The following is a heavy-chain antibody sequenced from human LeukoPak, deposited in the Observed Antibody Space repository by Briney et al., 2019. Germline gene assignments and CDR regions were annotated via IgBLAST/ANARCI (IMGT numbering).Heavy chain of an antibody. CDR2: IYYSERT. J-gene: IGHJ4*02. CDR3: VRRDNTGWNYFDH. V-gene: IGHV4-59*08. D-gene: IGHD6-19*01. CDR1: GGSINSHY. Sequence: SETLSLTCTVSGGSINSHYWSWIRQPPGRGLQWIGDIYYSERTNYNPSLRSRVTISVDTSKNQLSLKLTSVLAADTAMYYCVRRDNTGWNYFDHWGQGILVTVSS.